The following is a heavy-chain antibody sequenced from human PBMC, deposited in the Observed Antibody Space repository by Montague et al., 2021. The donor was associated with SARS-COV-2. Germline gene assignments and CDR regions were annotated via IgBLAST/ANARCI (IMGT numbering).Heavy chain of an antibody. CDR1: GYSFISYW. J-gene: IGHJ6*02. Sequence: QSGAEVKKPGESLKISCKGSGYSFISYWIGWVRQMPGKGLEWMGIIYPGDSETRYSPSFQGQVTISADKSISTAYLQWSSLKASDTAMYYCVRLGGLRDYYCNGMDVWGQGTTVTVSS. V-gene: IGHV5-51*01. D-gene: IGHD3-16*01. CDR2: IYPGDSET. CDR3: VRLGGLRDYYCNGMDV.